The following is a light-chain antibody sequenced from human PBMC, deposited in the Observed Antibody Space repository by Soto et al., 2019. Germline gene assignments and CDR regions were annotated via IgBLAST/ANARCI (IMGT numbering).Light chain of an antibody. CDR2: QVT. Sequence: QSVLTQPASVSGSPGQSITISCTGTSSDLAIYNYVSWYQQQPGKAPKLMIYQVTNRPSGVSNRSSGSRSGNTASLTISGLQAEDEADYYCSSYTDSSNSVFGPGTKGTVL. CDR1: SSDLAIYNY. V-gene: IGLV2-14*01. J-gene: IGLJ1*01. CDR3: SSYTDSSNSV.